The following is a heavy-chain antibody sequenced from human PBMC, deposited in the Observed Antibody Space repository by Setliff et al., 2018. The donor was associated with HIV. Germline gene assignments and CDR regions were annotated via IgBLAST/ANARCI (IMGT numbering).Heavy chain of an antibody. CDR2: IDHTGST. V-gene: IGHV4-34*01. CDR3: ARAFCSSASCYGGGDAFDI. CDR1: GGPFNDYY. J-gene: IGHJ3*02. Sequence: SETLSLTCAVYGGPFNDYYWTWIRQPPGKGLEWIGEIDHTGSTNYNPSLKSRVTISVDTSKNHFSLKLSSVTAADTAVYYCARAFCSSASCYGGGDAFDIWGQGTMGTVS. D-gene: IGHD2-2*01.